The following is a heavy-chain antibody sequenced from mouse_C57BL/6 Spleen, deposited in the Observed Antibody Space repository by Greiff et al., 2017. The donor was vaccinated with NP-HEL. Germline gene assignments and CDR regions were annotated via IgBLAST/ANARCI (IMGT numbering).Heavy chain of an antibody. CDR3: ARSGTGTVAWFAY. D-gene: IGHD4-1*01. CDR2: IDPSDSYT. J-gene: IGHJ3*01. Sequence: VQLQQSGAELVKPGASVKLSCKASGYTFTSYWMQWVKQRPGQGLEWIGEIDPSDSYTNYNQKFKGKATLTVDTSSSTAYMQLSSLTSEDSAVYYCARSGTGTVAWFAYWGQGTLVTVSA. CDR1: GYTFTSYW. V-gene: IGHV1-50*01.